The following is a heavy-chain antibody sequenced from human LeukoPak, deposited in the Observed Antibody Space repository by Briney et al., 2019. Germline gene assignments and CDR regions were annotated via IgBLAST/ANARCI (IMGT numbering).Heavy chain of an antibody. CDR2: ISGSGAST. CDR3: AKDVGKWESLHFFDY. CDR1: GFTFSTNA. Sequence: GGSLRLSCLTSGFTFSTNAMSWVRQAPGKGLEWISGISGSGASTYYADSVTGRFTISRDNSRNTLYLLMNSLRGDDTAVYYCAKDVGKWESLHFFDYWGQGTLVTVSS. J-gene: IGHJ4*02. D-gene: IGHD1-26*01. V-gene: IGHV3-23*01.